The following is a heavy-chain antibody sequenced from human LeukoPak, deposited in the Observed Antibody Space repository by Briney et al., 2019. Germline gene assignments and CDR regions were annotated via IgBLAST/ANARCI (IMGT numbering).Heavy chain of an antibody. CDR3: ATNYMVLGVIFDY. CDR1: GGTFSSYA. J-gene: IGHJ4*02. D-gene: IGHD3-10*01. Sequence: ASVKVSCKASGGTFSSYAISWVRQAPGQGLEWMGRIIPIFGTANYAQKFQGRVTITTDESTSTAYMELSSLRSEDTAVYYCATNYMVLGVIFDYWGQGTLVTVSS. V-gene: IGHV1-69*05. CDR2: IIPIFGTA.